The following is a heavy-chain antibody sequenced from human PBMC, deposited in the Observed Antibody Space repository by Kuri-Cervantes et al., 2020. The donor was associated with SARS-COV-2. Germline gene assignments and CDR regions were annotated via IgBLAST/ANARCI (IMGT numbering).Heavy chain of an antibody. CDR3: ARHEGVPAAFRLNWFDP. CDR1: GGSISSGGYY. D-gene: IGHD2-2*01. J-gene: IGHJ5*02. CDR2: IYYSGST. V-gene: IGHV4-30-2*03. Sequence: SETLSLTCTVSGGSISSGGYYWSWIRQPPGKGLEWIGSIYYSGSTYYNPSLKSRVTISVDTSKNQFSLKLSSVTAADTAVYYCARHEGVPAAFRLNWFDPWGQGTLVTVSS.